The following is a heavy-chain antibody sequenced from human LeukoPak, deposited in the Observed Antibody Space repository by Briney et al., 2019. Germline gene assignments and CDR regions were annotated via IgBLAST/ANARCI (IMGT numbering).Heavy chain of an antibody. J-gene: IGHJ6*03. CDR3: ARARGYCSSTSCRYYYYYYMDV. CDR2: INHSGST. V-gene: IGHV4-34*01. D-gene: IGHD2-2*01. CDR1: GGSFSGYY. Sequence: ASETLSLTCAVYGGSFSGYYWSWIRQPPGKGLEWIGEINHSGSTNYNPSLKSRVTISVDTSKNQFSLKLSSVTAADTAVYYCARARGYCSSTSCRYYYYYYMDVWGKGTTVTVSS.